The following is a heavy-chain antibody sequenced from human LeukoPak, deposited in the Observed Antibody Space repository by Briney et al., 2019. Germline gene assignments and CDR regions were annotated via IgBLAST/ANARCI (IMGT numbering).Heavy chain of an antibody. Sequence: ASVKVSCKASGYTFTGYYMHWVRQAPGQGLEWMGWINPNSGGTNYAQKFQGRVTMTRDTSTSTVYMELSSLRSEDTAVYYCARGGRSAVAGTYGYYYGMDVWGQGTTVTVSS. CDR1: GYTFTGYY. V-gene: IGHV1-2*02. CDR2: INPNSGGT. CDR3: ARGGRSAVAGTYGYYYGMDV. D-gene: IGHD6-19*01. J-gene: IGHJ6*02.